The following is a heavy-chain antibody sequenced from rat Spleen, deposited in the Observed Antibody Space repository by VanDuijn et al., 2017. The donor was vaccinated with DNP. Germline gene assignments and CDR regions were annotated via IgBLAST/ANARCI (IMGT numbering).Heavy chain of an antibody. CDR1: GFTFSDYY. J-gene: IGHJ2*01. V-gene: IGHV5-20*01. D-gene: IGHD4-3*01. CDR3: STRNSGYGGYFDY. CDR2: ISYGGDTA. Sequence: EVQLVESGGNLVQVGRSLKLSCAASGFTFSDYYMAWVRQAPTQGLEWVASISYGGDTAYYRHSVTCRFPISRDNAKSSLFLQMDSLRSEDTATYYCSTRNSGYGGYFDYWGQGVMVTVSS.